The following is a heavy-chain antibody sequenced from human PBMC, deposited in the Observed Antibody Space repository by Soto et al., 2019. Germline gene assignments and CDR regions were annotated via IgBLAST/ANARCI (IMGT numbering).Heavy chain of an antibody. CDR3: ARDLCTNAVCYSAPFDY. J-gene: IGHJ4*02. D-gene: IGHD2-8*01. V-gene: IGHV1-3*01. CDR2: INAGNGNT. CDR1: GYTFTSYG. Sequence: ASVKVSCKASGYTFTSYGMQWVRQAPGQRPEWMGWINAGNGNTKYSQNLQGRVTVTRDTSASTAYMELSSLRSEDKGVYFCARDLCTNAVCYSAPFDYWGQGTQVTVSS.